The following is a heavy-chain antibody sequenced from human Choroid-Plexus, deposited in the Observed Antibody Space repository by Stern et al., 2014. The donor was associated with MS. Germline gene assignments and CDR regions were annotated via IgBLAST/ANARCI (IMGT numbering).Heavy chain of an antibody. V-gene: IGHV3-30*18. J-gene: IGHJ5*02. CDR1: GFTLGSCA. CDR2: VSYDGSNK. Sequence: VQLVESGGGVVQPGRPLGLSCVASGFTLGSCAMPWVRQAPGKGLEWVAGVSYDGSNKYYADSVKGRFTISRDNSQNTLYMQMSSLRPEDTAVYYCAKDRQYLTYFFDHWGQGSLVTVSS. D-gene: IGHD2/OR15-2a*01. CDR3: AKDRQYLTYFFDH.